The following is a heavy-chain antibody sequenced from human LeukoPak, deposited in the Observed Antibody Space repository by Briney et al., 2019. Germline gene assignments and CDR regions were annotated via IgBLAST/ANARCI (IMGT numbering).Heavy chain of an antibody. CDR2: IYYSGST. CDR1: GGSISTDSYY. Sequence: SDTLSLTCTVSGGSISTDSYYWAWIRQPPGKGLEWIGYIYYSGSTNYNPSLKSRVTISVDTSKNQFSLKLSSVTAADTAVYYCARDKWGAFVTWGQGTLVTVSS. V-gene: IGHV4-61*01. J-gene: IGHJ5*02. D-gene: IGHD7-27*01. CDR3: ARDKWGAFVT.